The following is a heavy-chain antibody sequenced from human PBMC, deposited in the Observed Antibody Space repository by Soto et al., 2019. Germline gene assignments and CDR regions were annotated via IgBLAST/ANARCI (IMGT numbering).Heavy chain of an antibody. D-gene: IGHD2-15*01. J-gene: IGHJ6*02. Sequence: GGSLRLSCAASGFTFSSYAMHWVRQAPGKGLEWVAVISYDGSNKYYADSVKGRFTISRDNSKNTLYLQMNSLRAEDTAVYYCAREIFVVAATPKGMDVWGQGTTVTVSS. V-gene: IGHV3-30-3*01. CDR3: AREIFVVAATPKGMDV. CDR2: ISYDGSNK. CDR1: GFTFSSYA.